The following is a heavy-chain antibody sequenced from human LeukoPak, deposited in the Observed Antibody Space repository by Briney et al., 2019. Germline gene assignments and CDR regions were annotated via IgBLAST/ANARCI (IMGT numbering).Heavy chain of an antibody. J-gene: IGHJ4*02. Sequence: GGSLTLSCAASGFTFSNYDMSWVRQAPGKGLEGVALISGSDGSTYIADSVKGRFTFSRDNSKNTLYLQMNSLRAEDTAVYYCAISRYSSAWAFDYWGQGTLVTVSS. CDR2: ISGSDGST. CDR1: GFTFSNYD. V-gene: IGHV3-23*01. D-gene: IGHD6-19*01. CDR3: AISRYSSAWAFDY.